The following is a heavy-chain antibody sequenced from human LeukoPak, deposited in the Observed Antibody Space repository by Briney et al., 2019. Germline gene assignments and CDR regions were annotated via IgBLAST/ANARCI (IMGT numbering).Heavy chain of an antibody. CDR2: IIPIFGTA. D-gene: IGHD5-12*01. Sequence: SVKVSCKASGGTFSSYAISWVRQAPGQGLEWMGGIIPIFGTANYAQKFQGRVTITTDESTSTAYMELSSLRSENTAVYYCAREARGYSGYDSLSYMDVWGKGTTVTVSS. J-gene: IGHJ6*03. CDR3: AREARGYSGYDSLSYMDV. CDR1: GGTFSSYA. V-gene: IGHV1-69*05.